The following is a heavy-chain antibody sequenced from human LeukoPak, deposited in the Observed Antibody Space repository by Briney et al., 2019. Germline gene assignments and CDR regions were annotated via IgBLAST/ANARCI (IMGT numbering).Heavy chain of an antibody. J-gene: IGHJ6*02. CDR3: ARVRDDSSGYYHYYGMDV. Sequence: ASVKVSCKASGYTFTGYYMHWVRQAPGQGLEWMGWINPNSGGTNYAQKFQGRVTMTRDTSISTAYMELSRLRSDDTAVYYRARVRDDSSGYYHYYGMDVWGQGTTVTVSS. CDR2: INPNSGGT. V-gene: IGHV1-2*02. CDR1: GYTFTGYY. D-gene: IGHD3-22*01.